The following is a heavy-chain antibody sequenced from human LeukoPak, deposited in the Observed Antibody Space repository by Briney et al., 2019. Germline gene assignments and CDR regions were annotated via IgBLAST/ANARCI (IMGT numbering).Heavy chain of an antibody. D-gene: IGHD3-22*01. CDR3: ASRTYYYEN. CDR2: IYYSGST. J-gene: IGHJ4*02. Sequence: SETLSLTCSVSNDSNTSYYWSWIRQPPGKGLEWIGYIYYSGSTNYNPSLKSRVTISVDTSKNQFSLKLSSVTAADTAVYYCASRTYYYENWGQGTLVTVSS. CDR1: NDSNTSYY. V-gene: IGHV4-59*08.